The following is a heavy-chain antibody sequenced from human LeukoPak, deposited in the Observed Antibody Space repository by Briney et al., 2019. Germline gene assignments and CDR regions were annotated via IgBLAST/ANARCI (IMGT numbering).Heavy chain of an antibody. CDR2: INTDGTST. V-gene: IGHV3-74*01. Sequence: PGGSLRLSCAASGFTFNKFWMHWVRQAPGKGLVWVSRINTDGTSTRYADSVKGRLTISRDNAKNTLYLQMDRLRAEDTAVYYCARGWFSDYVNYYYYIDVWGKGTTVTVSS. CDR3: ARGWFSDYVNYYYYIDV. D-gene: IGHD4-17*01. CDR1: GFTFNKFW. J-gene: IGHJ6*03.